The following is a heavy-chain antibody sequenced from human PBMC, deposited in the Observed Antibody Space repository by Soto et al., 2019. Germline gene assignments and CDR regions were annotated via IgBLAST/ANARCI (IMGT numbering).Heavy chain of an antibody. CDR3: ERQLMAYGMDV. Sequence: HGESLKISCRGSGYSFSSYWIGWVRQMPGKGLEWMGIIYPADSETRYSPSFQGQVTISADKSISTAYLQWSSLKASDTAMYYCERQLMAYGMDVWGQGTTVTVSS. J-gene: IGHJ6*02. V-gene: IGHV5-51*01. D-gene: IGHD3-10*01. CDR1: GYSFSSYW. CDR2: IYPADSET.